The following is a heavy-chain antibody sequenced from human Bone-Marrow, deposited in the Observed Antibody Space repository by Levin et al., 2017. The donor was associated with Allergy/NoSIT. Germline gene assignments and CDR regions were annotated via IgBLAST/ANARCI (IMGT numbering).Heavy chain of an antibody. Sequence: GESLKISCAASGFTFSNSWMSWVRQAPGKGLEWVANIKEDGSEKYYVDSVKGRFTISRDNAKNSLFVQMNSLSVEDTAVYYCARDQFRRATIGARWFDPWGQGTLVTVSS. CDR3: ARDQFRRATIGARWFDP. CDR2: IKEDGSEK. D-gene: IGHD5-24*01. J-gene: IGHJ5*02. CDR1: GFTFSNSW. V-gene: IGHV3-7*01.